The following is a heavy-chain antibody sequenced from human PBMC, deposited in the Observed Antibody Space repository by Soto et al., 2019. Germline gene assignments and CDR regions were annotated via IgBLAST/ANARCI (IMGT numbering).Heavy chain of an antibody. V-gene: IGHV3-23*01. J-gene: IGHJ6*03. CDR2: FSAGGRA. Sequence: GGSLRLSCAASGFTFSIYAMSWVRQAPGKGLEWVSTFSAGGRAYYADSVKGRFTIAKDTSKNTLRLQASSLRAEDTAVYYCARGSITMVRGVMTYYYYMDVWGKGTTVTVSS. CDR3: ARGSITMVRGVMTYYYYMDV. CDR1: GFTFSIYA. D-gene: IGHD3-10*01.